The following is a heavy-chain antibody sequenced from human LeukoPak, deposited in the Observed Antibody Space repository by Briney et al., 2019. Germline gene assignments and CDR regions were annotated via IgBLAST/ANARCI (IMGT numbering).Heavy chain of an antibody. J-gene: IGHJ4*02. CDR1: GGSISSYY. V-gene: IGHV4-59*01. CDR3: ARSNTVVLDY. D-gene: IGHD4-23*01. Sequence: SETLSLTCTVSGGSISSYYWSWIRQPLGKGLEWIGYIYYSGSTNYNPSLKSRVTISVDTSKNQFSLKLSSVTAADTAVYYCARSNTVVLDYWGQGTLVTVSS. CDR2: IYYSGST.